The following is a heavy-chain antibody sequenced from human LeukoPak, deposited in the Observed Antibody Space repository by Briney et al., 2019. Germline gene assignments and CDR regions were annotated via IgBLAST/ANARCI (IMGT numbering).Heavy chain of an antibody. J-gene: IGHJ4*02. CDR2: IYYSGST. CDR3: ARRGRYSSGWYDY. Sequence: PSETLSLTCTVSGGSISSYYWGWIRQPPGKGLQWIGSIYYSGSTYYNPSLKSRVTISVDTSKSQFSLKLSSVTAADTAVYYCARRGRYSSGWYDYWGQGTLVTVSS. V-gene: IGHV4-39*01. D-gene: IGHD6-19*01. CDR1: GGSISSYY.